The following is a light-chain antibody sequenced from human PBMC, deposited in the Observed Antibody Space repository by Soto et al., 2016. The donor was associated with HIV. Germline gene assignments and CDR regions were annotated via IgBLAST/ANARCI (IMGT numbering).Light chain of an antibody. CDR3: QEYNSAPFT. CDR1: QDIYNY. CDR2: AAS. J-gene: IGKJ3*01. Sequence: DIQLTQSPSSLSGSIGDRVSITCRASQDIYNYLAWYQQKPGKLPTLLIFAASTLQSGVPSRFSGSGSGTDFTLTISSLQPEDVATXYCQEYNSAPFTFGPGTQSGYQT. V-gene: IGKV1-27*01.